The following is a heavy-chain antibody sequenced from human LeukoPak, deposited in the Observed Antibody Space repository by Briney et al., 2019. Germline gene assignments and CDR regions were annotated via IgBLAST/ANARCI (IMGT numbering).Heavy chain of an antibody. V-gene: IGHV3-73*01. D-gene: IGHD3-3*01. CDR1: GFILRRSA. Sequence: GGSLRLSCAASGFILRRSAMHWVRQASGKGLEWVGRIRSKANSYATAYAASVKGRFTISRDDSKNPAYLQMNSLKTEDTAVYYCTRTYDFWSGYLYYFDYWGQGTLVTVSS. CDR3: TRTYDFWSGYLYYFDY. CDR2: IRSKANSYAT. J-gene: IGHJ4*02.